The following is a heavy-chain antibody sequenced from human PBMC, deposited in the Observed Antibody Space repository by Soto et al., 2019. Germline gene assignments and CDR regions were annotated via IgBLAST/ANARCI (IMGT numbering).Heavy chain of an antibody. D-gene: IGHD1-1*01. CDR2: ISASGSTT. CDR3: PRRPDTVATTLTAAYY. V-gene: IGHV3-23*01. J-gene: IGHJ4*02. Sequence: EVQLLESGGGLVQPGGSLRLSCAASGFTFSTFAMTWVRQAPGKGLEWFSHISASGSTTFYADSVKGRFTISRDNSKTTLYLQMNNLRAEDTALYFCPRRPDTVATTLTAAYYWGQGTRVTVSS. CDR1: GFTFSTFA.